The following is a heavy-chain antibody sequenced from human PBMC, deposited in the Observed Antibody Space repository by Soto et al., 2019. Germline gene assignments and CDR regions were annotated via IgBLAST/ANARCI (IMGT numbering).Heavy chain of an antibody. Sequence: ASVKVSCKASGYTFTSYGISWVRQAPGQGLEWMGWISAYNGNTNYAQKLQGRVTMTTDTSTSTAYMELRSLRSDDTAVYYCARDQIVVVIASNDAFDIWGQGTMDTVS. CDR1: GYTFTSYG. J-gene: IGHJ3*02. D-gene: IGHD2-21*01. CDR2: ISAYNGNT. V-gene: IGHV1-18*01. CDR3: ARDQIVVVIASNDAFDI.